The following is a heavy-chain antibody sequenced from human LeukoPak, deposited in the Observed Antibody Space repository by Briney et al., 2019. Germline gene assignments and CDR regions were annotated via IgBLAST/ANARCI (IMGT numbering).Heavy chain of an antibody. V-gene: IGHV4-61*01. Sequence: PSETLSLTCTVSGGSVSSGSYYWSWIRQPPGKGLEWIGYIHYSGSTNYNPSLKSRVTISVDTSKNQFSLKLSSVTAADTAVYYCALQQGVSGYSYGTIDYWGQGTLVTVSS. J-gene: IGHJ4*02. CDR1: GGSVSSGSYY. CDR2: IHYSGST. D-gene: IGHD5-18*01. CDR3: ALQQGVSGYSYGTIDY.